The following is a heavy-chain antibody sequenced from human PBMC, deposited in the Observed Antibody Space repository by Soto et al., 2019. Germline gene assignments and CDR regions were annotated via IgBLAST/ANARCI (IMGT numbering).Heavy chain of an antibody. CDR3: ARDPHPASLYYYDSSGYCMGY. D-gene: IGHD3-22*01. Sequence: SVKVSCKASGGTFSSYAISWVRQTPGQGLEWMGGIIPIFGTANYAQKFQGRVTITADRSTSTAYMELSSLRSEDTAVYYCARDPHPASLYYYDSSGYCMGYWGQGTLVTVSS. J-gene: IGHJ4*02. CDR1: GGTFSSYA. CDR2: IIPIFGTA. V-gene: IGHV1-69*06.